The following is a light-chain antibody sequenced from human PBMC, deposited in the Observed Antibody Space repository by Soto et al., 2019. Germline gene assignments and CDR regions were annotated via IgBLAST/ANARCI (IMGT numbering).Light chain of an antibody. CDR1: SSDVGGYNY. J-gene: IGLJ2*01. CDR2: DVS. V-gene: IGLV2-14*01. CDR3: TSWTTSTTMI. Sequence: QSALTQPASVSGSPGQSITISCTGTSSDVGGYNYVSWYQQHPGKAPKFMIYDVSNRPSGVSNRFSGSKSGNTASLTISGLQAEDEADYYCTSWTTSTTMIFGGGTKVTVL.